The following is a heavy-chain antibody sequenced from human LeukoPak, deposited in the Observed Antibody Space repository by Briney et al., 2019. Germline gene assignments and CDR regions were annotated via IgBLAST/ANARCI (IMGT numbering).Heavy chain of an antibody. CDR3: ANYKRGPTYYFES. V-gene: IGHV3-23*01. CDR2: IATSGET. D-gene: IGHD3-10*01. J-gene: IGHJ4*02. CDR1: GFTFSSYA. Sequence: GGSLRLSCAASGFTFSSYAMSWVRQAPGKGLEWVSVIATSGETFYAESLRDRFTISRDNSKNTVFLQMSSRRAEDTATYYCANYKRGPTYYFESWGQGTLVTVSS.